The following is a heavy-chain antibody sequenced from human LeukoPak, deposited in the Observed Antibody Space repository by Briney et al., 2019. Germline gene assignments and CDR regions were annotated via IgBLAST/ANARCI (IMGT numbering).Heavy chain of an antibody. V-gene: IGHV1-18*01. CDR1: GYTFTSYG. Sequence: ASVKVSCKASGYTFTSYGISWVRQAPGQGLEWMEWISAYNGNTNYAQKLQGRVTMTTDTSTSTAYMELRSLRSDDTAVYYCARDYYDSSGYYWGDWGQGTLVTVSS. CDR3: ARDYYDSSGYYWGD. CDR2: ISAYNGNT. D-gene: IGHD3-22*01. J-gene: IGHJ4*02.